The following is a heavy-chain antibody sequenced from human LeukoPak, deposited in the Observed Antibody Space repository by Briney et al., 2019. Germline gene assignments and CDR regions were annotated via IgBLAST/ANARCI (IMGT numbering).Heavy chain of an antibody. D-gene: IGHD3-10*02. Sequence: GGSLRLSCAASGFTFDDYTMHWVRQAPGKGLEWVSLIRWDGGSTYYADSVKGRFTISRDNSKNSLSLQMNSLRTEDTALYYCANDSVRGGRDLQHGGEGTLVTVSS. CDR3: ANDSVRGGRDLQH. J-gene: IGHJ1*01. CDR1: GFTFDDYT. CDR2: IRWDGGST. V-gene: IGHV3-43*01.